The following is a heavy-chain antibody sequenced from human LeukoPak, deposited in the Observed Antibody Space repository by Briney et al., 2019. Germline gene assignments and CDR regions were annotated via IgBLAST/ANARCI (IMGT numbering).Heavy chain of an antibody. V-gene: IGHV4-4*07. CDR2: IYTSGST. D-gene: IGHD6-13*01. CDR3: ARDHGYSKVGYSDYYYGMDV. CDR1: GGSISSYY. Sequence: SETLSLTCTVSGGSISSYYWSWIRQPAGKGLEWIGRIYTSGSTNYNPSLKSRVTMSVDTSKNQFSLKLSSVTAADTAVYYCARDHGYSKVGYSDYYYGMDVWGQGTTVTVPS. J-gene: IGHJ6*02.